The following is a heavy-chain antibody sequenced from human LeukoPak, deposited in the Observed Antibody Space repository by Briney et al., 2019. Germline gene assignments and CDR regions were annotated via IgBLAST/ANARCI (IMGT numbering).Heavy chain of an antibody. CDR3: AKDELEIVVVPAATPRAFDY. CDR2: ISGSGGST. D-gene: IGHD2-2*03. CDR1: GFTFSSYA. Sequence: SGGSLRLSCAASGFTFSSYAMSWVRQAPGKGLEWVSAISGSGGSTYYADSVKGRFTISRDNSKNTLYLQMNSLRAEDTAVYYCAKDELEIVVVPAATPRAFDYWGQGTLVTVSS. V-gene: IGHV3-23*01. J-gene: IGHJ4*02.